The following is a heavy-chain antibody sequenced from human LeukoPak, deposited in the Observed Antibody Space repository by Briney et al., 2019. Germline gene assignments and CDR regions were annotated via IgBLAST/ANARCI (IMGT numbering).Heavy chain of an antibody. CDR1: GFTFSGDT. Sequence: GESLRLSCSASGFTFSGDTMHWVRQAPGKGLEFVSAISSDGGTTFYSNSVKGRFTISRDNSKNTLYLQMSSLRAEDTALYYCVKDLTDTYSFDYWGQGALVTVSS. D-gene: IGHD2-2*02. J-gene: IGHJ4*02. CDR2: ISSDGGTT. CDR3: VKDLTDTYSFDY. V-gene: IGHV3-64D*06.